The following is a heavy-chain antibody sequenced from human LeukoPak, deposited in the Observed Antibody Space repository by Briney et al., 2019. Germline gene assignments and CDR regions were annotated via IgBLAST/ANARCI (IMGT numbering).Heavy chain of an antibody. V-gene: IGHV3-74*01. J-gene: IGHJ4*02. D-gene: IGHD6-19*01. Sequence: GGSLRLSCAASGFSFRNAWMHWVRQAPGKGLVWVSRIKGDGSVTVYADSVKGRFTISRDNAKNTLYLQMNSLRVEDTAVYYCASTGYSSGFDYWGQGTLVTVSS. CDR3: ASTGYSSGFDY. CDR2: IKGDGSVT. CDR1: GFSFRNAW.